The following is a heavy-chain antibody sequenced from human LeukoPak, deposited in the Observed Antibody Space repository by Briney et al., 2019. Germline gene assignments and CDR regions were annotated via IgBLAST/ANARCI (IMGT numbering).Heavy chain of an antibody. CDR3: ARSKHYYYDSSGYPSSGFDY. V-gene: IGHV4-31*03. CDR2: IYYSGST. D-gene: IGHD3-22*01. Sequence: SETLSLTCTVSGGSISSGGYYWSWIRQHPGKGPEWIGYIYYSGSTYYNPSLKSRVTISVDTSKNQFSLKLSSVTAADTAVYYCARSKHYYYDSSGYPSSGFDYWGQGTLVTVSS. J-gene: IGHJ4*02. CDR1: GGSISSGGYY.